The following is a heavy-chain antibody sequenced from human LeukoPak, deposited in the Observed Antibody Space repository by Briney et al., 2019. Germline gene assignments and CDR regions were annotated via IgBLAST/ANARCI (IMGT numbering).Heavy chain of an antibody. CDR2: ISYDESEK. CDR3: AKGTSGSSYSAGHY. Sequence: GGSLRLSCAASGFTFSSHGMHWVRQAPGKGLEWVAGISYDESEKFYGDSVKGRFTISRDNSRNTVYLQMNSLRAEDTAVYSCAKGTSGSSYSAGHYWGQGTLVTVSS. J-gene: IGHJ4*02. V-gene: IGHV3-30*18. D-gene: IGHD2-15*01. CDR1: GFTFSSHG.